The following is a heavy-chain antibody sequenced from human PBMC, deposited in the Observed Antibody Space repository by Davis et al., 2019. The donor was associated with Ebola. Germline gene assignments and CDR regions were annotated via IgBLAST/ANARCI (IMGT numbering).Heavy chain of an antibody. CDR3: ARFPYCTGGVCYTDDY. J-gene: IGHJ4*02. CDR2: INPSGGTT. CDR1: GYTFTSYY. Sequence: ASVKVSCKASGYTFTSYYMHWVRQAPGQGLEWMGIINPSGGTTSYAQKFQGRVTMTRDTSTSTVYMELSSLRSEDTAVYYCARFPYCTGGVCYTDDYWGQGTLVTVSS. D-gene: IGHD2-8*02. V-gene: IGHV1-46*01.